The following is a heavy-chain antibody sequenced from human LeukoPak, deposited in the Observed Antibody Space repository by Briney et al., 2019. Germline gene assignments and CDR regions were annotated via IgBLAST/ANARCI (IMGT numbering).Heavy chain of an antibody. CDR2: MNLNSGRT. CDR3: GRGYAMHV. V-gene: IGHV1-8*01. Sequence: ASVKVCCKASGYTSTNFGINWVRQATGQGLEWMGWMNLNSGRTGYRQEFQGRVTMTTNTSITTAYMELSSLRSEDTAVYYCGRGYAMHVWGQGTTVTVSS. CDR1: GYTSTNFG. J-gene: IGHJ6*02.